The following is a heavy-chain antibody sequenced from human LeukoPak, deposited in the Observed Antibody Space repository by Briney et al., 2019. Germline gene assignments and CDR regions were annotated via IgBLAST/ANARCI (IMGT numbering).Heavy chain of an antibody. CDR2: INHSGST. CDR3: ARGPPTDYYDSSGFYYVFDY. V-gene: IGHV4-34*01. D-gene: IGHD3-22*01. CDR1: GGSFSGYY. Sequence: SETLSLTGAVYGGSFSGYYWSWMRQPPGKGLEWIGEINHSGSTKYNPSLKSRVTISVDTSKNQFSLKLSSVTAADTAVYFCARGPPTDYYDSSGFYYVFDYWGQGTLVTVSS. J-gene: IGHJ4*02.